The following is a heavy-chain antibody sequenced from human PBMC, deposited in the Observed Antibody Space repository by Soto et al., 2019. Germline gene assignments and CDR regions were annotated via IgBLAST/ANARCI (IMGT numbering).Heavy chain of an antibody. Sequence: QVQLVQSGAEVKKPGASVKVSCKASGYTFTSYYMHWVRQAPGQGLEWMGIINPSGGSTSYAQKFQGRVTMTRDTSTSTVYMELSSLRSEDTAVYYCARGPWDSWYEADYGMDVWGQGTTVTVSS. CDR2: INPSGGST. V-gene: IGHV1-46*01. D-gene: IGHD6-13*01. CDR1: GYTFTSYY. J-gene: IGHJ6*02. CDR3: ARGPWDSWYEADYGMDV.